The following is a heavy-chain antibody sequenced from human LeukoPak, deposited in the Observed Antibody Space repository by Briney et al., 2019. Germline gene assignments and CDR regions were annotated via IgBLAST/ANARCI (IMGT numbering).Heavy chain of an antibody. CDR2: ISYDGSNK. J-gene: IGHJ4*02. Sequence: GGSLRLSCAASGFTFSSYAMHWVRQAPGKGLEWVAVISYDGSNKYYADSVKGRFTISRDNSKNTLYLQMNSLRAEDTAVYYCAREYSSSWVPREFDYWGQGTLVTVSS. V-gene: IGHV3-30-3*01. CDR1: GFTFSSYA. CDR3: AREYSSSWVPREFDY. D-gene: IGHD6-13*01.